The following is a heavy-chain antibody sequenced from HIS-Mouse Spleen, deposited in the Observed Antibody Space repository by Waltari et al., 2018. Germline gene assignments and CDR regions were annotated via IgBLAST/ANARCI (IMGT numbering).Heavy chain of an antibody. CDR1: GGSISSSSYY. CDR3: ARDRDHSSSWYYFDY. V-gene: IGHV4-39*07. J-gene: IGHJ4*02. D-gene: IGHD6-13*01. Sequence: QLQLQESGPGLVKPSETLSLTCTVSGGSISSSSYYWGWIRQPPGKGLEWIGSIYYSGGPDYNPSRKSRVTISVDTSKNQFSLKLSSVTAADTAVYYCARDRDHSSSWYYFDYWGQGTLVTVSS. CDR2: IYYSGGP.